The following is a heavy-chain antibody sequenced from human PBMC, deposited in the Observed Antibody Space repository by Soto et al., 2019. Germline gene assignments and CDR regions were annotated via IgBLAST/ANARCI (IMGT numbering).Heavy chain of an antibody. CDR1: GFTFSSYS. CDR3: AREADYVNWFDP. J-gene: IGHJ5*02. CDR2: ISSSSTI. D-gene: IGHD4-17*01. V-gene: IGHV3-48*01. Sequence: HPGGSLRLSCAASGFTFSSYSMNWVRQAPGKGLEWVSSISSSSTIYYADSVKGRFTISRDNAKNSLYLQMNSLRAEDTAVYYCAREADYVNWFDPWGQGTLVTVSS.